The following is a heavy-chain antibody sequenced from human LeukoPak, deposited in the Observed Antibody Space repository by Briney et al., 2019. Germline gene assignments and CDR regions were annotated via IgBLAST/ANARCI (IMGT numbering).Heavy chain of an antibody. Sequence: SGGSLRLSCAASGFTFSRYGMHWVRQAPGKGLEWVSAITDSGGATYYADSVKGRFTISRDNSKNTLYLQMNSLRGDDTAIYYXXXXXXXSWYAAFDIWGQGTMVTISS. D-gene: IGHD6-13*01. CDR3: XXXXXXSWYAAFDI. V-gene: IGHV3-23*01. CDR1: GFTFSRYG. CDR2: ITDSGGAT. J-gene: IGHJ3*02.